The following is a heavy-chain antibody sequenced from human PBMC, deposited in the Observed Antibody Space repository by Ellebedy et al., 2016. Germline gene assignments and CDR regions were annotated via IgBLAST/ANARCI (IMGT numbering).Heavy chain of an antibody. CDR1: GFSFSNYW. D-gene: IGHD2-2*02. J-gene: IGHJ4*02. CDR2: IKEDGSEK. V-gene: IGHV3-7*01. CDR3: ATAGSYRFDY. Sequence: GESLKISXAASGFSFSNYWMSWVRQAPGKGLEWVANIKEDGSEKHYVDSVKGRFTISRDNAKNTLYLQMNILRAEDTAVYYCATAGSYRFDYWGLGTLVTVS.